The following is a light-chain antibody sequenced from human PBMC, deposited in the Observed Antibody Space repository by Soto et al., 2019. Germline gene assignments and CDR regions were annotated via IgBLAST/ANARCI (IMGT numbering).Light chain of an antibody. J-gene: IGKJ2*01. CDR2: GAS. CDR3: QQYNNWHPYT. Sequence: EIVMTQSPATLSVSPGERATLSCRASQSVSSNLAGYQQKPGQAPRLLIYGASTRATGIPARFSGSGSGTEFTLTISSLQYEDFAVYYCQQYNNWHPYTFGQGTKLEIK. V-gene: IGKV3-15*01. CDR1: QSVSSN.